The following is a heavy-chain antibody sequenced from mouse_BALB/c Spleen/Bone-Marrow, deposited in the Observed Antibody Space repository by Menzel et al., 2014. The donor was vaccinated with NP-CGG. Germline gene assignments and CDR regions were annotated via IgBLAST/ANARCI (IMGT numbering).Heavy chain of an antibody. CDR2: ISSGGGYT. V-gene: IGHV5-6*01. CDR1: GFTFSTYG. J-gene: IGHJ4*01. D-gene: IGHD4-1*01. CDR3: KCQRNWDHYALDY. Sequence: EVHLVESGGDLVKPGGSLKLSCAASGFTFSTYGMSWVSQTPDKSLEWVATISSGGGYTYYPDSVKGQFTISRDNAKNTLYLQMNIMRSKSEAMYYYKCQRNWDHYALDYWGQGTPVTVSS.